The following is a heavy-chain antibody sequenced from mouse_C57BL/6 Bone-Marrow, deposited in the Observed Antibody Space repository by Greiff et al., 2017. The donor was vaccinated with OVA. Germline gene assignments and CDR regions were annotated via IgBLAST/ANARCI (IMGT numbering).Heavy chain of an antibody. CDR2: INPSSGYT. D-gene: IGHD2-10*02. CDR1: GYTFTSYT. V-gene: IGHV1-4*01. CDR3: ASEGYGNYSGY. J-gene: IGHJ2*01. Sequence: QVQLQQSGAELARPGASVKMSYKASGYTFTSYTMHWVKQRPGQGLEWIGYINPSSGYTKYNQKFKDKATLTADKSSSTAYMQLSSLTSEDSAVYYCASEGYGNYSGYWGQGTTLTVSS.